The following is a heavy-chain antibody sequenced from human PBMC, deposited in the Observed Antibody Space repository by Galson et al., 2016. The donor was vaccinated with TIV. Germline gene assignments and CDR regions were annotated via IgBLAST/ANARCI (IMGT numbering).Heavy chain of an antibody. V-gene: IGHV2-70*11. Sequence: PALVKPTQTLTLTCTFSGFSLSDSGMCVTWIRQPPGKALEWLARIDWDDDIYYTYRTSLKTRLTISKDTSKNQVVLTLTNVDPVDTATYYCARISGYYGYSCHCIPRSFDYWGQGTPVTVSS. J-gene: IGHJ4*02. CDR2: IDWDDDI. CDR3: ARISGYYGYSCHCIPRSFDY. D-gene: IGHD3-10*01. CDR1: GFSLSDSGMC.